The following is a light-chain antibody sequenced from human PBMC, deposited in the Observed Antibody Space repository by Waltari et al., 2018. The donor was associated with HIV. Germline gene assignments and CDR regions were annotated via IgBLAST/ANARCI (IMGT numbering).Light chain of an antibody. V-gene: IGKV3-20*01. CDR3: QQYATSPRT. J-gene: IGKJ2*01. CDR1: QSVDNNY. Sequence: EIVLTQSTGTLSLSPGERATLSCRASQSVDNNYLAWYQHRPGQAPRLLIFGASSRATGIPDRFSASGSGADFTLTISSLDPSDYALYYCQQYATSPRTFGQGTRVEIK. CDR2: GAS.